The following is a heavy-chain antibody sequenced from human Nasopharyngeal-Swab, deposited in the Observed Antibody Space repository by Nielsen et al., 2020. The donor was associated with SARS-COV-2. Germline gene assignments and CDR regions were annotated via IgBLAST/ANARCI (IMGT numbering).Heavy chain of an antibody. Sequence: RPCPSNGLERIGYIYYSGSTYYNPSLKSRVTISVDTSKNQFSLKLGSVTAADTAVYYCARDSGVAGTKYYYYGMDVWGQGTTVTVSS. J-gene: IGHJ6*02. V-gene: IGHV4-30-4*01. CDR2: IYYSGST. CDR3: ARDSGVAGTKYYYYGMDV. D-gene: IGHD6-19*01.